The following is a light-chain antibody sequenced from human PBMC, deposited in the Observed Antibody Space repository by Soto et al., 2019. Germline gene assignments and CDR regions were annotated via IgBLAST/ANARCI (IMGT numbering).Light chain of an antibody. CDR1: QSVLKRSNNKNY. J-gene: IGKJ3*01. Sequence: DIVMTQSPDSLAVSLGERATINCESSQSVLKRSNNKNYLAWYQKKPGQPPKVLIYWASTRESGVPDRFSGSGSGTDFTLTISSLQAEDVAVYYCQQLNSYPFTFGPGTKVDIK. CDR3: QQLNSYPFT. V-gene: IGKV4-1*01. CDR2: WAS.